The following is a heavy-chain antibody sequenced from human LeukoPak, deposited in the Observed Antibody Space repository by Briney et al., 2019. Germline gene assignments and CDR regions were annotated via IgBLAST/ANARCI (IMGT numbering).Heavy chain of an antibody. CDR1: GFTFSSSA. V-gene: IGHV3-23*01. Sequence: GGSLRLSCAASGFTFSSSAMSWVRQVPGKGLEWVSGISASGGSTSYADSVRGRFTISRDNSKNTLYVQMNSLRDEDTAVYYCAKDWDDYGDFLPLDNWGQGTLVTVSS. J-gene: IGHJ4*02. D-gene: IGHD4-17*01. CDR2: ISASGGST. CDR3: AKDWDDYGDFLPLDN.